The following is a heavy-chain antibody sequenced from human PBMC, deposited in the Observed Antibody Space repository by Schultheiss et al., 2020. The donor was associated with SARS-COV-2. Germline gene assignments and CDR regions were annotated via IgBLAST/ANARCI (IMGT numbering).Heavy chain of an antibody. CDR2: INPNSGGT. Sequence: ASVKVSCKASGYTFTSYDINWVRQAPGQGLEWMGWINPNSGGTNYAQKFQGRVTMTTDTSTSTAYMELRSLRSDDTAVYYCARVPGGYYYYYYMDVWGKGTTVTVSS. D-gene: IGHD1-14*01. CDR3: ARVPGGYYYYYYMDV. CDR1: GYTFTSYD. V-gene: IGHV1-18*01. J-gene: IGHJ6*03.